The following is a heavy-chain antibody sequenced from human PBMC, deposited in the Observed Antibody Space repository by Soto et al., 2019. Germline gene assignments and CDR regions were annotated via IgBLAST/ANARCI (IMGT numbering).Heavy chain of an antibody. Sequence: QVQLVESGGGVVQPGRSLRLSCAASGFTFRSYGMHWVRQAPGKGLEWVAVIWYDGSNKYYADSVKGRFTISRDNSKNTLYLQMNSLRAEDTAVYYCARDNKWSYYFDYWGQGTLVTVSS. CDR3: ARDNKWSYYFDY. J-gene: IGHJ4*02. CDR2: IWYDGSNK. V-gene: IGHV3-33*01. D-gene: IGHD2-15*01. CDR1: GFTFRSYG.